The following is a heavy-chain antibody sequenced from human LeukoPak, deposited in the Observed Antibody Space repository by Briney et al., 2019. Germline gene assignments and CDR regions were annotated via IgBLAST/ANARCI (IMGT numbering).Heavy chain of an antibody. CDR3: ARHRIAAAGYYYYYMDV. CDR2: IYHGGST. Sequence: SETLSLTCTVSGFSLSSGYYWGWIRQPPGKGLEWIGSIYHGGSTHYNPSLKSQVTISVDTSKNQFSLKLSSVTAADTAVYYCARHRIAAAGYYYYYMDVWGKGTTVTISS. CDR1: GFSLSSGYY. D-gene: IGHD6-13*01. V-gene: IGHV4-38-2*02. J-gene: IGHJ6*03.